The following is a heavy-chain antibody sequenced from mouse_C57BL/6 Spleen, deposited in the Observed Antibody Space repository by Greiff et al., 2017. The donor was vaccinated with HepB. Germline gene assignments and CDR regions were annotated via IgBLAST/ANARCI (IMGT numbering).Heavy chain of an antibody. CDR3: TRWAKRRGV. CDR1: GYTFTDYE. D-gene: IGHD3-1*01. V-gene: IGHV1-15*01. Sequence: QVQLKESGAELVRPGASVTLSCKASGYTFTDYEMHWVKQTPVHGLEWIGAIDPETGGTAYNQKFKGKAILTADKSSSTAYMELRSLTSEDSAVYYCTRWAKRRGVWGTGTTVTVSS. CDR2: IDPETGGT. J-gene: IGHJ1*03.